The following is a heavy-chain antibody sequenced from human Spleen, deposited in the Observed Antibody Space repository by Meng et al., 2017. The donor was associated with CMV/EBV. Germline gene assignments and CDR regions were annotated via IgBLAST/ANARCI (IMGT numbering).Heavy chain of an antibody. V-gene: IGHV3-9*01. CDR1: GFTFDDYA. CDR2: ISWNSGSI. CDR3: ARITVTYYFDY. D-gene: IGHD4-11*01. J-gene: IGHJ4*02. Sequence: SLKISCAASGFTFDDYAMHWVRQAPGKGLEWVSGISWNSGSIGYADSVKGRFTISRDNAKNSLYLQMNSLRAEDTAVYYCARITVTYYFDYWGQGTLVTVSS.